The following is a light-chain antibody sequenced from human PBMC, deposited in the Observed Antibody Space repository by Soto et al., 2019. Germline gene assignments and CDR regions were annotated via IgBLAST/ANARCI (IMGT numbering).Light chain of an antibody. CDR1: SSDVGGYDY. Sequence: QSALTQPASVSGSPGQSITNSCTGTSSDVGGYDYVSWYQQHPGKAPKLMIYDVSYRPSGVSNRSSGSKSDNTASLTISGLQAEDEADYYCSSYSGSNTLVVFGGGTKLTVL. V-gene: IGLV2-14*01. J-gene: IGLJ3*02. CDR3: SSYSGSNTLVV. CDR2: DVS.